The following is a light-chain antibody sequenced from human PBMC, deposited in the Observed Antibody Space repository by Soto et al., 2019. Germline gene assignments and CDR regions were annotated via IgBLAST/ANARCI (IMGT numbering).Light chain of an antibody. CDR2: GTS. CDR3: QQYGSSPPWA. CDR1: QSVSSY. V-gene: IGKV3-20*01. J-gene: IGKJ1*01. Sequence: EIVLTQSPATLSLSPGERATLSCRASQSVSSYLAWYQQKPGQAPRLLIYGTSTRATGVPDRFSVTGSGTDFTLTISRLEPEDFAVYYCQQYGSSPPWAFGQGTKVDIK.